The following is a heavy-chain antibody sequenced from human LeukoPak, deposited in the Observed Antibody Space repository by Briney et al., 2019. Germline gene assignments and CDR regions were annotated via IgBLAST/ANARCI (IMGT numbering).Heavy chain of an antibody. V-gene: IGHV1-18*01. CDR2: ISAYNGNT. CDR1: GYTFTSSG. Sequence: ASVKVSCKASGYTFTSSGISWVRQAPGQGLEWMGWISAYNGNTNYAQKLQGRVTMTTDTSTSTAYMELRSLRSDDTAVYYRASHHSFGSGSPKYFFDYWGQGTLVTVSS. D-gene: IGHD3-10*01. CDR3: ASHHSFGSGSPKYFFDY. J-gene: IGHJ4*02.